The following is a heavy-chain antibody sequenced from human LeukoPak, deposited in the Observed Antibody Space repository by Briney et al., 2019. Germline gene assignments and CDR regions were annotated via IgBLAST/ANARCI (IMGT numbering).Heavy chain of an antibody. CDR2: ISSSSSYI. CDR3: AAAGPLSPVNAFDI. J-gene: IGHJ3*02. V-gene: IGHV3-21*01. D-gene: IGHD6-25*01. CDR1: GFTFSSYA. Sequence: GGSLRLSCAASGFTFSSYAMSWVRQAPGKGLEWVSSISSSSSYIYYADSVKGRFTISRDNAKNSLYLQMNSLRAEDTAVYYCAAAGPLSPVNAFDIWGQGTMVTVSS.